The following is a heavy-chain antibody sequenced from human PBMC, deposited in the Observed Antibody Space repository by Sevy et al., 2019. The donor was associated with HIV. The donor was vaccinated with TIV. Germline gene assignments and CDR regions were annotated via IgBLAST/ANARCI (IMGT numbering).Heavy chain of an antibody. D-gene: IGHD3-10*01. J-gene: IGHJ4*02. V-gene: IGHV3-21*01. CDR2: ISSSSSYI. CDR3: ARGVRGRSGSDPQSLY. Sequence: GGSLRLSCAASGFTFSSYSMNWVRQAPGKGLEWVSSISSSSSYIYYADSVKGRFTISRDNAKNTLYLQMNSLRAEDTAVYYCARGVRGRSGSDPQSLYWGQGTLVTVSS. CDR1: GFTFSSYS.